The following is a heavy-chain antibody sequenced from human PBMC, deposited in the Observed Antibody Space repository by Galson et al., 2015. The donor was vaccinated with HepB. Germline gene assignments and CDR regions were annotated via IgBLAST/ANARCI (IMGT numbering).Heavy chain of an antibody. Sequence: PALVKPTQTLTLTCTVSGFSLSNARMGVSWIRQPPGKALEWLAHIFSNDEKSYSTSLKSRLTISKDTSKSQVVLTMTNMDPVDTATYYCARTLVYDSSGYRVDYYYGMDVWGQGTTVTVSS. CDR2: IFSNDEK. CDR3: ARTLVYDSSGYRVDYYYGMDV. CDR1: GFSLSNARMG. V-gene: IGHV2-26*01. D-gene: IGHD3-22*01. J-gene: IGHJ6*02.